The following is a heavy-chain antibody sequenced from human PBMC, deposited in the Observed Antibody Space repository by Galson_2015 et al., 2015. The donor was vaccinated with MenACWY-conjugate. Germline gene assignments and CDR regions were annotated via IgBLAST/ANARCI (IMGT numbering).Heavy chain of an antibody. CDR2: VSPKARSYTT. J-gene: IGHJ4*02. Sequence: LEWVGRVSPKARSYTTEYAAAVNGRFTVSRDDSKNSLYLQMNSLKTDDTAIYYCVRGKNSFDNWDQGTLVTVSS. CDR3: VRGKNSFDN. V-gene: IGHV3-72*01.